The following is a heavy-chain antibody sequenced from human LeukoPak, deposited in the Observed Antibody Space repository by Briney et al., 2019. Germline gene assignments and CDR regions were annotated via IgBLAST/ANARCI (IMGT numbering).Heavy chain of an antibody. J-gene: IGHJ2*01. CDR2: ITGSSTWT. CDR3: ARELVSLGTGYFDL. V-gene: IGHV3-23*01. D-gene: IGHD7-27*01. Sequence: PGGSLRLSCEASGFTFRTYGMTWVRQAPGKGLERVSGITGSSTWTYYADSVKGRFTISRDNSKNTLHLQMDSLRAEDTAIYYCARELVSLGTGYFDLWGRGTLVTVSS. CDR1: GFTFRTYG.